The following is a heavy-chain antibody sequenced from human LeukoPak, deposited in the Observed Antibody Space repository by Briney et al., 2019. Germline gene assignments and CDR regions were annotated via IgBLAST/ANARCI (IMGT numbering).Heavy chain of an antibody. V-gene: IGHV3-23*01. Sequence: PGGSLRLSCAASGFTFSSYAMSWVRQAPGKGLEWVSAISGSGGSTYYADSVKGRFTISRDNSKNTLYLQMNSLRAEDTAVYYCAKDGKGLRRLNYFDYWGQGTLVTVSS. D-gene: IGHD4-17*01. J-gene: IGHJ4*02. CDR3: AKDGKGLRRLNYFDY. CDR1: GFTFSSYA. CDR2: ISGSGGST.